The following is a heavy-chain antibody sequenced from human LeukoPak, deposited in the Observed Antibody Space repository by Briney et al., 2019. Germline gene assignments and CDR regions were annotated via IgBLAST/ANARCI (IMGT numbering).Heavy chain of an antibody. Sequence: GGSLRLSCAASGFTFSSYEMNWVRQAPGKGLEWISYISGSATIIYLADSVKGRFTISRDNAKNSLYLQMNSLRAEDTAVYYCASPRGRAFDMWGQGTMVTVSS. CDR2: ISGSATII. CDR3: ASPRGRAFDM. V-gene: IGHV3-48*03. J-gene: IGHJ3*02. CDR1: GFTFSSYE. D-gene: IGHD3-10*01.